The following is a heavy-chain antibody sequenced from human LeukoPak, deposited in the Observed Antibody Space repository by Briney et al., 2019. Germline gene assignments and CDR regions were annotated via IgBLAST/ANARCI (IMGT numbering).Heavy chain of an antibody. CDR1: GYSFTSYW. CDR3: ARRHCSGASCYGENWFDP. V-gene: IGHV5-51*01. Sequence: GESLKISCKGSGYSFTSYWIGLVRPMPGKGLERMGIIYPGDSDTRYSPSFQGQVTISADKSISTAYLQWSSLKASDTAMYYCARRHCSGASCYGENWFDPWGQGTLVTVSS. D-gene: IGHD2-15*01. J-gene: IGHJ5*02. CDR2: IYPGDSDT.